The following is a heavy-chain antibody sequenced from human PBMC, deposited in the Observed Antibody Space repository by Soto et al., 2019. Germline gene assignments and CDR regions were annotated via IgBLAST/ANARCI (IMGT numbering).Heavy chain of an antibody. J-gene: IGHJ3*02. Sequence: SETLSLTCTVSGVSVTNYYWNWIRQTPEKGLEWIGFIHHSGASAFAPSLSSRLSMSVDTSRNQFYLRLNLLTAADTAVYYCARWGDTGGISLPAFDIWCHGILVTVSS. CDR2: IHHSGAS. D-gene: IGHD3-16*01. CDR3: ARWGDTGGISLPAFDI. V-gene: IGHV4-4*09. CDR1: GVSVTNYY.